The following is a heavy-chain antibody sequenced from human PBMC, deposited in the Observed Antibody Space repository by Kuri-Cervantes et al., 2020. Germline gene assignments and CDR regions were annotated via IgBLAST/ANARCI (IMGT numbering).Heavy chain of an antibody. J-gene: IGHJ4*02. V-gene: IGHV3-7*01. CDR2: IKQDGSEK. D-gene: IGHD5-12*01. CDR1: GFTFSSYW. CDR3: AGSGYDYYFDY. Sequence: GGSLRLSCAASGFTFSSYWMSWVRQAPGKGLEWVANIKQDGSEKYYVDSVKGRFTISRDNAKNSLYLQMNSLRAEDTAVYYCAGSGYDYYFDYWGQGTLVTVSS.